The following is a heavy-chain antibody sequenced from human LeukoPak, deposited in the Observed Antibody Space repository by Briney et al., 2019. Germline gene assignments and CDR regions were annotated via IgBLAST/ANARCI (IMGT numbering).Heavy chain of an antibody. J-gene: IGHJ4*02. V-gene: IGHV1-3*01. D-gene: IGHD5-24*01. CDR2: INAGNGNT. Sequence: ASVKVSCKASGYTFTSYAMHWVRQASGQRLEWMGWINAGNGNTKYSQKFQGRVTITRDTSASTAYMELSSLRSEDTAVYYCARVLRSGMATLVSLGYWGQGTLVTVSS. CDR3: ARVLRSGMATLVSLGY. CDR1: GYTFTSYA.